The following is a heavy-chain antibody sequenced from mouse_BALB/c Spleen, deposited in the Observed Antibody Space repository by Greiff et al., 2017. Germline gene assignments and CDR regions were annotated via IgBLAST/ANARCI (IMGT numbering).Heavy chain of an antibody. CDR2: INPSTGYT. Sequence: QVQLKESGAELAKPGASVKMSCKASGYTFTSYWMHWVKQRPGQGLEWIGYINPSTGYTEYNQKFKDKATLTADKSSSTAYMQLSSLTSEDSAVYYCARDRHYYGSSLDYGGQGTTLTVSS. J-gene: IGHJ2*01. CDR3: ARDRHYYGSSLDY. D-gene: IGHD1-1*01. CDR1: GYTFTSYW. V-gene: IGHV1-7*01.